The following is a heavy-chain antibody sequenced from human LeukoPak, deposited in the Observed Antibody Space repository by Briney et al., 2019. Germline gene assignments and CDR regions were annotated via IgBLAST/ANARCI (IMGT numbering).Heavy chain of an antibody. Sequence: SVKVSCKTSGGTFSSYAISWVRQAPGQGLEWMGGIIPIFGTANYAQKFQGRVTITTDESTSTAYMELSSLRSEDTAVYYCARVGYCSSTSCRRFNDAFDIWGQGTMVTVSS. CDR3: ARVGYCSSTSCRRFNDAFDI. CDR1: GGTFSSYA. V-gene: IGHV1-69*05. D-gene: IGHD2-2*03. CDR2: IIPIFGTA. J-gene: IGHJ3*02.